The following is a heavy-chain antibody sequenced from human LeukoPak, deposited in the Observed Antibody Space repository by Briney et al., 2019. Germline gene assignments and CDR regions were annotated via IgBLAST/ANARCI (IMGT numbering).Heavy chain of an antibody. CDR1: GYTFSNYG. J-gene: IGHJ6*03. Sequence: ASVKVSCKASGYTFSNYGMTWVRQAPGQGLEGMGWSSANNGDTNIAQKFQGRVLMTTDTSTSTAYMQLGSLRSDATAVYYCARRGPTHYYHYMDVWGKGTTVVVSS. D-gene: IGHD3-10*01. V-gene: IGHV1-18*04. CDR3: ARRGPTHYYHYMDV. CDR2: SSANNGDT.